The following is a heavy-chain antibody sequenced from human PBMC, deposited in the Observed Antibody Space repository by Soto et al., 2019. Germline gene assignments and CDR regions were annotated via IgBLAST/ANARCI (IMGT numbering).Heavy chain of an antibody. D-gene: IGHD3-22*01. J-gene: IGHJ4*02. CDR2: VGPSGAST. CDR1: GFTFSDYW. CDR3: ARSYYYDSTGYYRTFDY. Sequence: GGSLRLSCAAFGFTFSDYWMHWVRQAPGKGLVWVSVVGPSGASTFYADSVRGRFTISRDNSENTLYLQMNSLRAADTALYFCARSYYYDSTGYYRTFDYWGPGTLVTVSS. V-gene: IGHV3-74*01.